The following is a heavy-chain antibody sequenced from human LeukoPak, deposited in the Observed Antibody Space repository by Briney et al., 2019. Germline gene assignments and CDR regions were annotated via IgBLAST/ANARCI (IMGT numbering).Heavy chain of an antibody. V-gene: IGHV6-1*01. CDR1: GDSVSSNSAA. D-gene: IGHD4-11*01. Sequence: SQTLSLTCGISGDSVSSNSAAWNWIRQSPSRGLEWLGRTYYRSKWYNDYAVSVKSRMTINPDTSKNQFSLQLNSVTPEDTAVYYCARSLQMTTVTTSGFDYWGQGTLVTVSS. CDR3: ARSLQMTTVTTSGFDY. J-gene: IGHJ4*02. CDR2: TYYRSKWYN.